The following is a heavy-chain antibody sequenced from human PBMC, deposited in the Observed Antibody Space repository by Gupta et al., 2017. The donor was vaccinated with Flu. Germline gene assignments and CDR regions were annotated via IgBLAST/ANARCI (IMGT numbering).Heavy chain of an antibody. CDR1: GFTCSTYG. D-gene: IGHD6-19*01. J-gene: IGHJ4*02. CDR2: SSSSSCYI. Sequence: EVQLEESGGGLDKPGGSLRLSCAASGFTCSTYGMKWVRQAPGRGTEWVSPSSSSSCYIYYADSVKGRFTISRHNSKNFLYLQMNSLRSVDTAVYYCARAWDVTVAGTFDYWGQGTLVTVSS. V-gene: IGHV3-21*01. CDR3: ARAWDVTVAGTFDY.